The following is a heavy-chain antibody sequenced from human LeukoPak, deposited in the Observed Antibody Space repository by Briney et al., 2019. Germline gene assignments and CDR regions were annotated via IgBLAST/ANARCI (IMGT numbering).Heavy chain of an antibody. CDR3: ARGFIMFRVKGREV. Sequence: GGSLRLSCAASGFTFSSYAMSWVRQAPGKGLEWVSAISGSGGSTYYADSVKGRFTISRDNSKNTLYLQMNSLRAEDTAVYYCARGFIMFRVKGREVWGQGTTVTVSS. V-gene: IGHV3-23*01. D-gene: IGHD3-10*01. CDR2: ISGSGGST. J-gene: IGHJ6*02. CDR1: GFTFSSYA.